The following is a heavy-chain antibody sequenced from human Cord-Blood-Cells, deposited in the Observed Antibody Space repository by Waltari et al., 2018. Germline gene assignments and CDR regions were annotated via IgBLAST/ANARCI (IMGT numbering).Heavy chain of an antibody. CDR1: GGPISSSSYS. D-gene: IGHD1-20*01. CDR3: ARHGITDGRFDY. CDR2: IYYSGST. V-gene: IGHV4-39*07. J-gene: IGHJ4*02. Sequence: QLQLQESGPGLVKPSETLSLTCTVSGGPISSSSYSWGWIRQPPGKGLEWIGSIYYSGSTYYNPSLKSRVTISVDTSKNQFSLKLSSVTAADTAVYYCARHGITDGRFDYWGQGTLVTVSS.